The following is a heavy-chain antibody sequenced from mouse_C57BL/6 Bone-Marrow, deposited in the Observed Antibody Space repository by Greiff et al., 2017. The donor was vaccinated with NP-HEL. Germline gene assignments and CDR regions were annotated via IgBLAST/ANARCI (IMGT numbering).Heavy chain of an antibody. CDR1: GYTFTSYW. CDR2: IDPSDSYT. J-gene: IGHJ2*01. V-gene: IGHV1-69*01. CDR3: ARGGYYYGSSYLLDY. D-gene: IGHD1-1*01. Sequence: QVQLQQPGAELVMPGASVKLSCKASGYTFTSYWMHWVKQRPGQGLEWIGEIDPSDSYTNYNQKFKGKSTLTVDKSSSTAYMQLSSLTSEDSAVYYCARGGYYYGSSYLLDYWGQGTTLTVSS.